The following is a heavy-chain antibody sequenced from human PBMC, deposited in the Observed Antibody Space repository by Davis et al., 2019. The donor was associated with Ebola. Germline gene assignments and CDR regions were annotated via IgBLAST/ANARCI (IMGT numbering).Heavy chain of an antibody. Sequence: MPSETLSLTCAVYGGSFSGYYWTWIRQPPGKGLEWIGEINYSGSTNYNPSLKSRVTISVDTSKNQFSLKLSSVTAADTAGYYCARGGGFGGYSMDVWGQGTTVTVSS. D-gene: IGHD3-10*01. CDR3: ARGGGFGGYSMDV. CDR1: GGSFSGYY. V-gene: IGHV4-34*01. J-gene: IGHJ6*02. CDR2: INYSGST.